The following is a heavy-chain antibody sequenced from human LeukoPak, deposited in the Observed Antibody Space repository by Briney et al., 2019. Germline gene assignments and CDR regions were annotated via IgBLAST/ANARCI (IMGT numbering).Heavy chain of an antibody. D-gene: IGHD2-2*01. V-gene: IGHV3-48*01. CDR1: GFTFSSYG. CDR3: ARVGNTGDAVIIPAAMGFDN. Sequence: GRSLRLSCAASGFTFSSYGMHWVRQVPGKGLEWISYMSSTSTTIFYADSVKGRFTISRDNAKNSLYLQMNSLRAEDTAVYFCARVGNTGDAVIIPAAMGFDNWGQGTVVTVSS. CDR2: MSSTSTTI. J-gene: IGHJ4*02.